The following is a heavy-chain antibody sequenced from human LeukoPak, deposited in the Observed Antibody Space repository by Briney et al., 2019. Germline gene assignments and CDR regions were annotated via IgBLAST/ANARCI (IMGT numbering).Heavy chain of an antibody. D-gene: IGHD3-22*01. Sequence: GGSLRLSCEASGFTFNGHWMHWVRQAPGKGLVWVSLINGDGSTISYADSVKGRFTISRDNAKNTLYLQMNSLRAEDTAVYYCATRTTMISLRGAFDIWGQGTMVTVSS. CDR3: ATRTTMISLRGAFDI. J-gene: IGHJ3*02. CDR1: GFTFNGHW. V-gene: IGHV3-74*01. CDR2: INGDGSTI.